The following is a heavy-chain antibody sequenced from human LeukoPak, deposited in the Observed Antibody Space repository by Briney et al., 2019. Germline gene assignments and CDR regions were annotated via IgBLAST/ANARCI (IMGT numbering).Heavy chain of an antibody. V-gene: IGHV1-2*06. CDR2: INPNSGGT. CDR3: ARDPVVADYFMDV. CDR1: GYTFTGYY. D-gene: IGHD2-15*01. Sequence: AASVKVSCKASGYTFTGYYMHWVRRAPGQGLEWMGRINPNSGGTNYAQKFQGRVTMTRDTSISTAYMGLSRLRSDDTAVYYCARDPVVADYFMDVWGQGTTVTVSS. J-gene: IGHJ6*02.